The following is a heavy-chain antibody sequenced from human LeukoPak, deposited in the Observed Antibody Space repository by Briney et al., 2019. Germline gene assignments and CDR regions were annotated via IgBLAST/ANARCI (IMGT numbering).Heavy chain of an antibody. CDR3: AKGVYSSGWSYYFDY. Sequence: GGSLRLSCAASGFTFSSYAMHWVRQAPGKGLEWVAVISYDGSNKYYADSVKGRFTISRDNAKNSLYLQMNSLRAEDTALYYCAKGVYSSGWSYYFDYWGQGTLVTVSS. V-gene: IGHV3-30*04. CDR2: ISYDGSNK. J-gene: IGHJ4*02. CDR1: GFTFSSYA. D-gene: IGHD6-19*01.